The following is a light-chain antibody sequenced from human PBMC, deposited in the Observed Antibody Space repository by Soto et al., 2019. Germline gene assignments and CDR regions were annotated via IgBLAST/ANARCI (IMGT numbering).Light chain of an antibody. J-gene: IGLJ1*01. Sequence: QSVLTQPPSVSGAPGQRVTISCTGSSSNIGAGYDVHWYQQRPGTAPKLLIYGNKNRPSGVPDRFCGSKSGTSASLAITGLQAEDEADYYCQSYDSSLSVSYVFGTGTKLTVL. CDR3: QSYDSSLSVSYV. CDR2: GNK. V-gene: IGLV1-40*01. CDR1: SSNIGAGYD.